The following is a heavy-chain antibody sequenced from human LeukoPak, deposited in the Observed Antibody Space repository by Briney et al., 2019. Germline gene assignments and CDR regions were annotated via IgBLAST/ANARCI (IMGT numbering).Heavy chain of an antibody. V-gene: IGHV4-59*01. J-gene: IGHJ6*02. CDR2: IYYSGST. CDR3: AREAYYDSTYYYGMDV. CDR1: GGSISSYY. Sequence: PSETLSLTCTVSGGSISSYYWSWIRQPPGKGLEWIGYIYYSGSTNYNPSLKSRVTISVDTSKNQFSLKLSSVTAADTAVYYCAREAYYDSTYYYGMDVWGQGTTVTASS. D-gene: IGHD3-3*01.